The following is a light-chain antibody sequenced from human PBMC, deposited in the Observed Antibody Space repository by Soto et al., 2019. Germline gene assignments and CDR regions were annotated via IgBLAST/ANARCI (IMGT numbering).Light chain of an antibody. CDR1: ESVSSRY. CDR3: QQYGSSVVT. V-gene: IGKV3-20*01. Sequence: EIVLTQSPGTLSLSPEERATLSCRVSESVSSRYLAWYQQKPGQAPRLLIYGASSRAAGIPDRFSGSGSGTDFTLTISRLEPEDFAVYYCQQYGSSVVTFGQGTRLEIK. CDR2: GAS. J-gene: IGKJ5*01.